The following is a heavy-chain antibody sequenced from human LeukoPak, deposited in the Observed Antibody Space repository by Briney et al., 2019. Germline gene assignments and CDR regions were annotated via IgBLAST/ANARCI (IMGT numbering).Heavy chain of an antibody. V-gene: IGHV1-18*01. D-gene: IGHD2-2*01. CDR1: GYPFTRYG. Sequence: GASVKVSCKASGYPFTRYGISRVRQAPGQRLEWIGWINPDNGNTKYAQKFQGRVTMTTDTSTSTADMELRSLRSDDTAVYYCATYYCSTTSCYPYFFDYWGQGTLVTVSS. CDR3: ATYYCSTTSCYPYFFDY. CDR2: INPDNGNT. J-gene: IGHJ4*02.